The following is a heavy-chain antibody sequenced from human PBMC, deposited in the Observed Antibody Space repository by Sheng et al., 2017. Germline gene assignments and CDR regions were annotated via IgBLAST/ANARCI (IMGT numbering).Heavy chain of an antibody. D-gene: IGHD2-15*01. CDR2: INHSGST. Sequence: QVQLQQWGAGLLKPSETLSLTCAVYGGSFSGYYWSWIRQPPGKGLEWIGEINHSGSTNYNPSLKSRVTISVDTSKNQFSLKLSSVTAADTAVYYCARSLGSCKDYYYYGMDVWGQGTTGHRLL. J-gene: IGHJ6*02. CDR1: GGSFSGYY. V-gene: IGHV4-34*01. CDR3: ARSLGSCKDYYYYGMDV.